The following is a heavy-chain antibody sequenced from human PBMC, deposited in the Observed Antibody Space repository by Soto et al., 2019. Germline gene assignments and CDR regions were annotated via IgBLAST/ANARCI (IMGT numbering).Heavy chain of an antibody. J-gene: IGHJ4*02. D-gene: IGHD6-19*01. Sequence: SETLSLTCTVSGGSISSYYWCWIRQPPGKGLEWIGYIYYSGSTNYNPSLKSRVTISVDTSKNQFSLKLSSVTAADTAVYYCATTQWLAPYYFDYWGQGTLVTVSS. CDR1: GGSISSYY. CDR3: ATTQWLAPYYFDY. V-gene: IGHV4-59*01. CDR2: IYYSGST.